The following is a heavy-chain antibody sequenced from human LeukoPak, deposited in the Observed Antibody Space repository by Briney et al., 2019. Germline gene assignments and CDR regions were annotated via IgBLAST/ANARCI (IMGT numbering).Heavy chain of an antibody. CDR1: GFTFSSYA. CDR3: ARDAGFGVVIIRLFDY. CDR2: ISYDGSNK. Sequence: PGGSLRLSCAASGFTFSSYAMHWVRQAPGKGLEWVAVISYDGSNKYYADSVKGRFTTSRDNSKNTLYLQMNSLRAGDTAVYYCARDAGFGVVIIRLFDYWGQGTLVTVSS. J-gene: IGHJ4*02. V-gene: IGHV3-30-3*01. D-gene: IGHD3-3*01.